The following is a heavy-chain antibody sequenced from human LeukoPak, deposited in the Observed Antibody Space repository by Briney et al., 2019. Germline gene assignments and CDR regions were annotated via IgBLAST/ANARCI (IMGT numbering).Heavy chain of an antibody. Sequence: ASLKVSCKASVYTFTGYYMHWVRQAPGQGLEWMGWINPNSGGTNYAQKFQGRVTMTRDTSISTAYMELSRLRSDDTAVYYCARVGDTYCGGDCYIFDYWGQGTLVTVSS. CDR1: VYTFTGYY. CDR3: ARVGDTYCGGDCYIFDY. CDR2: INPNSGGT. V-gene: IGHV1-2*02. J-gene: IGHJ4*02. D-gene: IGHD2-21*02.